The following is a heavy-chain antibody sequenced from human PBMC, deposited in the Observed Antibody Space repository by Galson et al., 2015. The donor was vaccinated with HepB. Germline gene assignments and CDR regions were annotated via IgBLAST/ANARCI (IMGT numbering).Heavy chain of an antibody. Sequence: SLRLSCAASGFTFSTYAMHWVRQAPGKGLEFVSGISYRGGTTYYADSVRGRFTVSRDNSKNTVYLQVSTLRPEDTAVYYCVPRYCSGSKCDSPYEYWGQGTQVTVSS. CDR3: VPRYCSGSKCDSPYEY. V-gene: IGHV3-64D*06. J-gene: IGHJ4*02. D-gene: IGHD2-15*01. CDR1: GFTFSTYA. CDR2: ISYRGGTT.